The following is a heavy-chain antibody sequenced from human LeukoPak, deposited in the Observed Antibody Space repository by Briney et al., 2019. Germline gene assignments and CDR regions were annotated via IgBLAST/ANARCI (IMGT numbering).Heavy chain of an antibody. D-gene: IGHD6-13*01. CDR3: ARRASAALKYAFDY. CDR1: GFTFSDHY. CDR2: ISSSGSYT. V-gene: IGHV3-11*03. J-gene: IGHJ4*02. Sequence: GGSLRLSCAASGFTFSDHYMSWICQAPGKGLEWVSYISSSGSYTNYADSVKGRFTISRDNAKNSLYLQMNSLRAEDTAVYYCARRASAALKYAFDYWGQGTLVTVSS.